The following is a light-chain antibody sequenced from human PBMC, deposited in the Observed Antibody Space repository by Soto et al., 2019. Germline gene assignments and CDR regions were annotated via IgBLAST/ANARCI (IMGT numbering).Light chain of an antibody. J-gene: IGLJ1*01. CDR1: SSDVGGYDF. CDR3: CSYSGRGFQL. Sequence: QSVLTQPRSVSGSPGQSVTVSCTGTSSDVGGYDFASWYQQHPGKAPKLIIYDVHKRPSGVPDRFSGSKSGNTASLSISGLQTEDEADYYCCSYSGRGFQLFGIGTKVTVL. V-gene: IGLV2-11*01. CDR2: DVH.